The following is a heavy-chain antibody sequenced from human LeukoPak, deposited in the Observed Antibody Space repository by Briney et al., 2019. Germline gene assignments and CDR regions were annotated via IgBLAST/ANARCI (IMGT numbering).Heavy chain of an antibody. CDR1: GYTFTGYY. Sequence: ASVKVSCKASGYTFTGYYMHWVRQAPGQGLEWMGWINPNSGGTNYAQKFQGRVTMTRDTSISTAYMELSRLRSDDTAVYYCARGTERMITMVRPFDYWGQGTLVTVSS. CDR3: ARGTERMITMVRPFDY. J-gene: IGHJ4*02. V-gene: IGHV1-2*02. D-gene: IGHD3-10*01. CDR2: INPNSGGT.